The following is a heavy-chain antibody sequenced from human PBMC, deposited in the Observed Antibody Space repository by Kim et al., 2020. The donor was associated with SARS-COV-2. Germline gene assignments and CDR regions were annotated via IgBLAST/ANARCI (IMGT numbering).Heavy chain of an antibody. CDR2: IIPILGIA. Sequence: SVKVSCKASGGTFSSYAISWVRQAPGQGLEWMGRIIPILGIANYAQKFQGRVTITADKSTSTAYMELSSLRSEDTAVYYCARVVVPNWNDHNWFDPWGQGTLVTVSS. V-gene: IGHV1-69*04. D-gene: IGHD1-20*01. CDR3: ARVVVPNWNDHNWFDP. J-gene: IGHJ5*02. CDR1: GGTFSSYA.